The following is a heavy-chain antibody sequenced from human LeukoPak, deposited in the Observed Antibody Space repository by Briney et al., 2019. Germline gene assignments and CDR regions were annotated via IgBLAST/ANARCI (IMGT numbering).Heavy chain of an antibody. J-gene: IGHJ4*02. CDR1: GGSFSDYY. D-gene: IGHD3-3*01. CDR2: INHSGST. CDR3: ARASDFWSGSYYFDY. V-gene: IGHV4-34*01. Sequence: SETLSLTCAVYGGSFSDYYWSWIRQPPGKGLEWIGEINHSGSTNYNPSLKSRVTKSVDTSKNQFSLKMRSVTAADTAVYYCARASDFWSGSYYFDYWGQGTLVTVSS.